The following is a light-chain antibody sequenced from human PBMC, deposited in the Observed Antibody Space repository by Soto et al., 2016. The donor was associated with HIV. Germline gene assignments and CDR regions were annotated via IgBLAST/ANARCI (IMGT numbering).Light chain of an antibody. Sequence: SYELTQPSSVSVSPGQTARITCSGDVLAKKYARWFQQKPGQAPVLVIYKDSERPSGIPERFSGSSSGTTVTLTISGAQVEDEADYYCYSAADNNRIYWVFGGGTKLTRP. V-gene: IGLV3-27*01. CDR1: VLAKKY. CDR2: KDS. CDR3: YSAADNNRIYWV. J-gene: IGLJ3*02.